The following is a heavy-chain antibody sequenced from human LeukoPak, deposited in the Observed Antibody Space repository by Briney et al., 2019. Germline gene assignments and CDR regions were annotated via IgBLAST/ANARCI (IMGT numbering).Heavy chain of an antibody. D-gene: IGHD2-2*01. CDR3: ARADCSSTSCYAFDI. Sequence: GGSLRLSCAASGFTFSSYGMHWVRQAPGKGLEWVAVIWYDGSNKYYADSVKGRFTMSRDNSKNTLYLQMNSLRAEDTAVYYCARADCSSTSCYAFDIWGQGTMVTVSS. CDR2: IWYDGSNK. J-gene: IGHJ3*02. V-gene: IGHV3-33*01. CDR1: GFTFSSYG.